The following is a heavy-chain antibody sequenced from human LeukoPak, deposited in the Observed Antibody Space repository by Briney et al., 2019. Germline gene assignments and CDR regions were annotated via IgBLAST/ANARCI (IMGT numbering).Heavy chain of an antibody. J-gene: IGHJ4*02. V-gene: IGHV4-30-2*01. D-gene: IGHD5-12*01. CDR3: ARSGYVTWFDY. CDR2: IYHSGST. Sequence: PSETLSLTCAVSGGSISSGGYSWSWIRQPPGKGLEWIGYIYHSGSTYYNPSLKSRVTTSVDRSKNQFSLKLSSVTAADTAVYYCARSGYVTWFDYWGQGTLVTVSS. CDR1: GGSISSGGYS.